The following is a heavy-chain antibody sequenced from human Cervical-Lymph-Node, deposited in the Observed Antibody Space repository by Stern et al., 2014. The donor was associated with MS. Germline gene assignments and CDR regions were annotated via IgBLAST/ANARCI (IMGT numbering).Heavy chain of an antibody. D-gene: IGHD1-26*01. CDR1: GYSFTTHW. CDR2: VYPGDSDT. Sequence: VQLGQSEAEVKKPGESLKISCKGSGYSFTTHWIGWVRQMPGKALEWMGIVYPGDSDTRYSPSFQGQVTITTDKSISTAYLQWSSLKASDTAMYYCVRQDFLGASAPIDFWGQGTLVTVSS. V-gene: IGHV5-51*01. CDR3: VRQDFLGASAPIDF. J-gene: IGHJ4*02.